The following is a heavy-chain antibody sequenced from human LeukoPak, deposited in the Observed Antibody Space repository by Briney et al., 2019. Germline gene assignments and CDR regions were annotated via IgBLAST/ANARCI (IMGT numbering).Heavy chain of an antibody. CDR2: INHSGST. V-gene: IGHV4-34*01. J-gene: IGHJ4*02. CDR1: GGSFSGYC. CDR3: ARGEGGAVAGPFDY. Sequence: SETLSLTCAVYGGSFSGYCWSWIRQPPGKGLEWIGEINHSGSTNYNPSLKSRVTISVDTSKNQFSLKLSSVTAADTAVYYCARGEGGAVAGPFDYWGQGTLVTVSS. D-gene: IGHD6-19*01.